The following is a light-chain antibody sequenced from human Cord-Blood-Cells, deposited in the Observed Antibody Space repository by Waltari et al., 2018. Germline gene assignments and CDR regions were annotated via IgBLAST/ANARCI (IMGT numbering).Light chain of an antibody. V-gene: IGLV2-23*01. J-gene: IGLJ2*01. CDR1: SSDVGSYNL. CDR2: EGS. CDR3: CSYAGSSNVV. Sequence: QSALTQPASVSGSPGQSITISCTGTSSDVGSYNLVSWYQQHPGKAPKLMIYEGSKRPSGVSNRFSGSKSGNTDSLTISGLQAEDEADYYGCSYAGSSNVVFGGGTKLTVL.